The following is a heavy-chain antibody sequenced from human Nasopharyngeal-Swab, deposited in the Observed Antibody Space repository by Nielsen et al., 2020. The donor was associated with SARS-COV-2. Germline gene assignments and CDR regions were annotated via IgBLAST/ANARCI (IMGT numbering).Heavy chain of an antibody. D-gene: IGHD6-19*01. CDR3: ARDSRWLDAMDY. V-gene: IGHV3-30*03. CDR2: ISFDGSVK. CDR1: GFSFSNYG. Sequence: GESLKISCAVSGFSFSNYGVHWVRQPPGKGLEWVAGISFDGSVKYSADSVKGRFTVSRDSSKNTLYLEMNSLRAGDTAVYYCARDSRWLDAMDYWGQGTLVTVSS. J-gene: IGHJ4*02.